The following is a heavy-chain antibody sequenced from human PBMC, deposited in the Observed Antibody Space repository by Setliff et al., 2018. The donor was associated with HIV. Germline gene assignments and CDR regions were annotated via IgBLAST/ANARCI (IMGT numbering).Heavy chain of an antibody. CDR3: ERVARRLSGGIDY. D-gene: IGHD2-15*01. Sequence: ASVKVSCKSSGYTFTAHHIHWVRQAPGQGPEWMGWIIPKSGETSYAEKFRGRVTMTRDTSLSTVYMELHWLTSDDTAVYYCERVARRLSGGIDYRGQGTQVTVSS. CDR2: IIPKSGET. V-gene: IGHV1-2*02. CDR1: GYTFTAHH. J-gene: IGHJ4*02.